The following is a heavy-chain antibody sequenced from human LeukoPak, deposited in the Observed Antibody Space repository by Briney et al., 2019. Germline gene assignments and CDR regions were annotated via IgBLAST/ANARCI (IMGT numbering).Heavy chain of an antibody. CDR1: GFTFSSYE. D-gene: IGHD1-26*01. CDR3: AKDRWELHNYMDV. Sequence: GGSLRLSCAASGFTFSSYEMNWVRQAPGKGLEWVSYISSSGSTIYYADSVKGRFTISRDNSKNTLYLQMNSLRAEDTAVYYCAKDRWELHNYMDVWGKGTTVTVSS. CDR2: ISSSGSTI. J-gene: IGHJ6*03. V-gene: IGHV3-48*03.